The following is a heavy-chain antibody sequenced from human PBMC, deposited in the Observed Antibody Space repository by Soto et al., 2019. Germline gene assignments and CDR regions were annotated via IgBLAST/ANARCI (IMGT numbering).Heavy chain of an antibody. CDR3: ARDNGYSHGHGIDV. J-gene: IGHJ6*02. Sequence: QVQLVESGGGVVQPGRSLRLSCAASGFTFSSYAMHWVRQAPGKGLEWVAVILYDGGNKYYADSVKGGFTISRDNSKNTLYLQVNSLRPEDTAVYYCARDNGYSHGHGIDVWGQGTTVTVSS. V-gene: IGHV3-30-3*01. D-gene: IGHD5-18*01. CDR1: GFTFSSYA. CDR2: ILYDGGNK.